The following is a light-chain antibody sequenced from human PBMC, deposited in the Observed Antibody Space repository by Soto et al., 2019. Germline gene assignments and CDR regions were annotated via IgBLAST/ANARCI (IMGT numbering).Light chain of an antibody. J-gene: IGKJ4*01. CDR1: QGIANH. Sequence: IQRPPSPSSLSSAVVDIVHITCLASQGIANHLAWYQQQPGKVPRLLIDAAYTLQSGVTSRFSGSGSKREFTLTITNMQPEDVATYYCQKCDGVPLTCGGGTTGDIK. V-gene: IGKV1-27*01. CDR2: AAY. CDR3: QKCDGVPLT.